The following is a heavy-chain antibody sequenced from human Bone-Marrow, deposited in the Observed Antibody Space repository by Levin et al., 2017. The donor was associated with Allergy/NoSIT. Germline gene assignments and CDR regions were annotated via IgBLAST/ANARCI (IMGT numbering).Heavy chain of an antibody. Sequence: GGSLRLSCEASGFSFSHYAMHWVRQSPGKGLEWVAVISVEGDNKYYTDSVKGRFTVSRDNSKNTLHLQMNGLRPDDTAVYYCARVAAAGTTSFAFDIWGQGTKATVSS. J-gene: IGHJ3*02. CDR3: ARVAAAGTTSFAFDI. V-gene: IGHV3-30-3*01. D-gene: IGHD6-13*01. CDR1: GFSFSHYA. CDR2: ISVEGDNK.